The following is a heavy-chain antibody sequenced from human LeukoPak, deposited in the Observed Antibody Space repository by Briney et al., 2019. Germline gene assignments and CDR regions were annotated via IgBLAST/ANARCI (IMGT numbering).Heavy chain of an antibody. V-gene: IGHV4-39*01. CDR3: ARLRHYHYYYMDV. J-gene: IGHJ6*03. CDR1: LGSISSIRYY. CDR2: IYYSGST. Sequence: SETLSLTCTVSLGSISSIRYYWGWTRQPPGKGLQSIGSIYYSGSTYYNASLKSRVTISVDTSKNQSSLKLFSVTAAETAVYSCARLRHYHYYYMDVWGKGTTVTISS.